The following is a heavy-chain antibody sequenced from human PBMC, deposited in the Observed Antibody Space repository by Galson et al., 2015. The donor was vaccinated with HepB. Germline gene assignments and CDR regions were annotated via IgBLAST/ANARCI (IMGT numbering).Heavy chain of an antibody. Sequence: SLRLSCAASGFTFSGYAMHWVRQAPGKGLEWVAVISNDGSNRYYADSVKGRFAISRDNSKNTLYMQMNSLRAEDTAVYYCASPIYWGQGTLVTVSS. CDR2: ISNDGSNR. CDR3: ASPIY. V-gene: IGHV3-30*09. CDR1: GFTFSGYA. J-gene: IGHJ4*02.